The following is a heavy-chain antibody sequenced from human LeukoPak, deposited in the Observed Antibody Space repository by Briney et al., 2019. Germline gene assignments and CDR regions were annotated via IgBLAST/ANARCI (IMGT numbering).Heavy chain of an antibody. CDR3: ARALGPSWYWFDP. J-gene: IGHJ5*02. D-gene: IGHD6-13*01. CDR2: MNPNSGNT. Sequence: ASVKVSCTASGYTFTSYDINWVRQATGQGLEWMGWMNPNSGNTGYAQKFQGRVTMTRNTSISTAYMELSSLRSEDTAVYYCARALGPSWYWFDPWGQGTLVTVSS. V-gene: IGHV1-8*01. CDR1: GYTFTSYD.